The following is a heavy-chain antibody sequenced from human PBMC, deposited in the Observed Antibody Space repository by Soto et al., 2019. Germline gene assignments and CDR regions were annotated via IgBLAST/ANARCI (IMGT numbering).Heavy chain of an antibody. J-gene: IGHJ4*02. CDR1: GFTVSSNY. CDR3: ARDNSYPYFDF. CDR2: IYSSGST. D-gene: IGHD5-18*01. V-gene: IGHV3-53*01. Sequence: GGSLRLSCAASGFTVSSNYMSWVRQAPGKGLQWVSVIYSSGSTYYEDSVKGRFTISRDNPKNTLYLQMNSLRVEDTAVYYCARDNSYPYFDFWGQGTQVTVSS.